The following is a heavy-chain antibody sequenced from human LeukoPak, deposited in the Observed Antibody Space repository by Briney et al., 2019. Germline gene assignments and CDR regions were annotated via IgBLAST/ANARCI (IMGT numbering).Heavy chain of an antibody. J-gene: IGHJ5*02. Sequence: SETLSLTCAVYGGSFSGYYWSWIRQPPGKGLEWMGEINHSGSTNYNPSLKSRVTISVETSKNQFSLKLKSVTAADTAVYYCARGGYYGSGNDFRFDPWGQGTLVTVSS. D-gene: IGHD3-10*01. CDR2: INHSGST. CDR3: ARGGYYGSGNDFRFDP. V-gene: IGHV4-34*01. CDR1: GGSFSGYY.